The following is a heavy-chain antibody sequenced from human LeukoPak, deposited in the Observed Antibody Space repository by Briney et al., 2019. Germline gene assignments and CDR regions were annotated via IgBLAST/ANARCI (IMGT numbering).Heavy chain of an antibody. CDR3: ARGDIATLAGY. J-gene: IGHJ4*02. Sequence: GGSLRLSCAASRFTFSSYSMNWVRQAPGKGLEWVSSISSSSSYMYYADSVRGRFTISRDIAKNSPYLQMNSLRAKDTAVYYCARGDIATLAGYWGQGTLVTVSS. V-gene: IGHV3-21*01. CDR1: RFTFSSYS. CDR2: ISSSSSYM. D-gene: IGHD5-18*01.